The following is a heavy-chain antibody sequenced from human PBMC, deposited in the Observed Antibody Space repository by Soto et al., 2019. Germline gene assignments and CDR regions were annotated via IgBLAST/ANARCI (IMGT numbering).Heavy chain of an antibody. CDR1: GVSISSYY. Sequence: SETLSLTCTVSGVSISSYYWSWIRQPPGKGLEWIGYIYYSGSTNYNPSLKSRVTISVDTSKNQFSLKLSSVSAADTAVYYCAREVPGTDQSHRNDAFDIWGQGTRVTVSS. D-gene: IGHD2-8*02. V-gene: IGHV4-59*01. CDR3: AREVPGTDQSHRNDAFDI. CDR2: IYYSGST. J-gene: IGHJ3*02.